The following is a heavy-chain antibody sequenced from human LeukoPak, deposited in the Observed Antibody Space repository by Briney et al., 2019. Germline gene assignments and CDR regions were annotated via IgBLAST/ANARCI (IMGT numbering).Heavy chain of an antibody. V-gene: IGHV3-48*03. Sequence: PGGSLRLSCAASGFTFSSYEMNWVRQAPGKGLEWASYISSSGSTIYYADSVKGRFTISRDNAKNSLYLQMNSLRAEDTAVYYCARVGYSSGWYYFDYWGQGTLVTVSS. CDR2: ISSSGSTI. CDR3: ARVGYSSGWYYFDY. J-gene: IGHJ4*02. CDR1: GFTFSSYE. D-gene: IGHD6-19*01.